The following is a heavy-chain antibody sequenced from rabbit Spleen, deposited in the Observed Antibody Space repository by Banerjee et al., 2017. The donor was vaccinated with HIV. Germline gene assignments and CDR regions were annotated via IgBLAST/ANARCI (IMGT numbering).Heavy chain of an antibody. D-gene: IGHD2-1*01. CDR1: GFSFSSSDY. CDR3: ARGSAAMTMVIIGFYLNL. Sequence: QSLEESGGDLVKPGASLTLTCIASGFSFSSSDYMCWVRQAPGKGLEWIACIAGSSSGFTYSATWAKGRFTCSKTSSTTVTLQMTSLTVADTATYFCARGSAAMTMVIIGFYLNLWGPGTLVTVS. J-gene: IGHJ4*01. CDR2: IAGSSSGFT. V-gene: IGHV1S40*01.